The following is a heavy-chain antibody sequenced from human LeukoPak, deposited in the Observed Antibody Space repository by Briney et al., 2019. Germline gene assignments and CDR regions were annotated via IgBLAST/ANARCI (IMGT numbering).Heavy chain of an antibody. Sequence: ASVKVSCKASGYTFTGYYMHWVRQAPGQGLEWMGWINPNSGGTNYAQKFQGWVTMTRDTSISTAYMELSRLRSDDTAVYYCATPDSSPWYFDYWGQGTLVTVSS. D-gene: IGHD3-22*01. CDR1: GYTFTGYY. CDR2: INPNSGGT. V-gene: IGHV1-2*04. J-gene: IGHJ4*02. CDR3: ATPDSSPWYFDY.